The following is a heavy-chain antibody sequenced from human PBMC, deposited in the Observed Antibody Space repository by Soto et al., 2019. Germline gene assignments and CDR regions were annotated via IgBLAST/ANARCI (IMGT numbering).Heavy chain of an antibody. CDR2: TSYDGNNK. J-gene: IGHJ4*02. V-gene: IGHV3-30*19. D-gene: IGHD3-16*01. CDR3: ARWGTTGGFDL. Sequence: QVQLVESGGGVVQPGASLRLSCAASGFRFKSFVMHWVRQAPGKGLEWVAFTSYDGNNKDYGDSVKGRVTVSRDNSQNTLHLQMVFLRPEDPALYYCARWGTTGGFDLWGQGTLVSVSS. CDR1: GFRFKSFV.